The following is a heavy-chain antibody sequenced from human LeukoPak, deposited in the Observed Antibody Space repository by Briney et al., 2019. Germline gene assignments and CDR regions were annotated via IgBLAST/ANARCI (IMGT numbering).Heavy chain of an antibody. D-gene: IGHD3-10*01. CDR3: ASKGSGPLLDY. V-gene: IGHV1-69*02. Sequence: SVKVSCKASGGTFSSYTISWVRQAPGPGLEWMGRIIPILGIANYAQKFQGRVTITADKSTSTAYMELSSLRSEDTAVYYWASKGSGPLLDYWGQGTLVTVSS. CDR2: IIPILGIA. J-gene: IGHJ4*02. CDR1: GGTFSSYT.